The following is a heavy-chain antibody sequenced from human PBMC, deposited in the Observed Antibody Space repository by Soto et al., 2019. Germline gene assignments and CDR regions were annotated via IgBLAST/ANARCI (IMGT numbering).Heavy chain of an antibody. Sequence: TGGSLRLSCAASGFTFSSYAMSWVRQAPGKGLEWVSAISGSGGSTYYADSVKGRFTISRDNSKNTLYLQMNSLRAEDTAVYYCAKDTTVSYYYYYGMDVRGQGTTVTVSS. J-gene: IGHJ6*02. CDR3: AKDTTVSYYYYYGMDV. CDR1: GFTFSSYA. D-gene: IGHD4-17*01. V-gene: IGHV3-23*01. CDR2: ISGSGGST.